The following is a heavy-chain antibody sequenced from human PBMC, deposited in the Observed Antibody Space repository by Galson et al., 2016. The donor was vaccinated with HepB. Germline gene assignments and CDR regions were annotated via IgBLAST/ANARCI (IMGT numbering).Heavy chain of an antibody. Sequence: ETLSLTCTVNGGSFSGYYWSWIRQSPGKEPEWIGEINNSGSTKYTMSLRSRVTISIDTSKKNFALRLSSVTAADTAVYYCARDPPGGGAWGQGTLVTVSS. D-gene: IGHD4/OR15-4a*01. V-gene: IGHV4-34*01. CDR3: ARDPPGGGA. CDR2: INNSGST. CDR1: GGSFSGYY. J-gene: IGHJ4*02.